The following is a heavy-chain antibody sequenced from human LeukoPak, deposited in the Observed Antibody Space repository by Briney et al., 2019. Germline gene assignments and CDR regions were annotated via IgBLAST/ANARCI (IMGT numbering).Heavy chain of an antibody. J-gene: IGHJ3*02. V-gene: IGHV4-34*01. CDR3: ARSYSDYVWFSAFDI. CDR2: INHSGST. CDR1: GGSFSGYY. Sequence: SETLSLTCAVYGGSFSGYYWSWIRQPPGKGLEWIGEINHSGSTNYNPSLKSRVTISVDTSKNQFSLKLSSVTAADTAVYYCARSYSDYVWFSAFDIWGQGTMVTVSS. D-gene: IGHD3-16*01.